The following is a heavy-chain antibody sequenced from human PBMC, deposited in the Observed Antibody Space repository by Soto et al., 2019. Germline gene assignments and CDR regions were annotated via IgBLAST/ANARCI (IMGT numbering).Heavy chain of an antibody. CDR3: ARESGGATATLDYYYFCMDV. V-gene: IGHV1-2*04. D-gene: IGHD5-12*01. CDR2: INPNGGVT. Sequence: QVQLVQSGAEVKKPGASVTVSCRSSGDTFNDYYIHWVRQAPGQGLEWMGWINPNGGVTKYAQKCQRWGTLTRDTSRRTGDMQLSRRRSDATAVYYCARESGGATATLDYYYFCMDVWGTGTRVTVSS. CDR1: GDTFNDYY. J-gene: IGHJ6*03.